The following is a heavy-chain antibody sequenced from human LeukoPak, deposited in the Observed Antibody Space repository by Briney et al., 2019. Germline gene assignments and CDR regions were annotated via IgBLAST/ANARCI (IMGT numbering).Heavy chain of an antibody. CDR2: IRSKAYDGTT. J-gene: IGHJ4*02. D-gene: IGHD4-23*01. V-gene: IGHV3-49*04. CDR1: GFTFGDYA. CDR3: TRDTLPQWGGNPEAYFDY. Sequence: GGSLRLSCTAYGFTFGDYAISWVRQAPGKGLEWLGFIRSKAYDGTTEYAASVKGRFTISRDDSKSIAYLQMNSLKTEDTAVYYCTRDTLPQWGGNPEAYFDYWGQGTLVTVSS.